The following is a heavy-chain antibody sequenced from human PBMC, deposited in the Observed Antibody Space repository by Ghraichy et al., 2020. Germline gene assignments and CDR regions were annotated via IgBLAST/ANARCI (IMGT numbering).Heavy chain of an antibody. CDR3: AGGGDFDY. CDR1: GYTFTDYG. CDR2: ISSYNGDT. V-gene: IGHV1-18*01. Sequence: ASVKVSCKTSGYTFTDYGISWGRQAPGQGLEWLGWISSYNGDTKYARKLQGRVTMTTDTSTSTAYMELRNLRSDDTAVYYCAGGGDFDYWGQGTLVTVS. J-gene: IGHJ4*02. D-gene: IGHD2-21*01.